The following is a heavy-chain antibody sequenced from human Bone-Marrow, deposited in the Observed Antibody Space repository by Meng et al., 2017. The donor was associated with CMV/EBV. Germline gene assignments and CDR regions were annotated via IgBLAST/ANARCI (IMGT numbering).Heavy chain of an antibody. CDR3: ARDWYNGSSGVEYFQH. CDR1: GFTFSSYS. J-gene: IGHJ1*01. Sequence: GESLKISCAASGFTFSSYSMNWVRQAPGKGLELVSSISSSSSYIYYADSVKGRFTISRDNSKNTLYLQMNSLRAENAAVYYCARDWYNGSSGVEYFQHWGQGTLVTVSS. CDR2: ISSSSSYI. D-gene: IGHD1-26*01. V-gene: IGHV3-21*01.